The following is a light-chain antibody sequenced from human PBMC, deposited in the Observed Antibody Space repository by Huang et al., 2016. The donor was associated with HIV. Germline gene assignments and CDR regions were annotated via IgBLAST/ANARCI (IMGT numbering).Light chain of an antibody. CDR1: QSVLSSATNKNY. CDR2: CAS. V-gene: IGKV4-1*01. J-gene: IGKJ1*01. Sequence: DIVMTPSPDSLAVSLGEAATLTCRSSQSVLSSATNKNYLAWFQQKSGQSPKLLMFCASTREAGVPDRFSASGAGTHFTLTINNVKTEDVAIYYCQQYYTSPQTFGPGTRVEI. CDR3: QQYYTSPQT.